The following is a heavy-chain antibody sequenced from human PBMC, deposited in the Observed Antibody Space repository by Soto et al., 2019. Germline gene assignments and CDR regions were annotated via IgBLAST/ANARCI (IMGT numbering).Heavy chain of an antibody. CDR2: IYYSGST. V-gene: IGHV4-59*08. CDR1: GGSISSYY. Sequence: SETLSLTCTVSGGSISSYYWSWIRQPPGKGLEWIGYIYYSGSTNYNPSLKSRVTISVDTSKNQFSLKLSSVTAADTAVYYCARLSITHWFDPWGQGTLVTVSS. CDR3: ARLSITHWFDP. J-gene: IGHJ5*02. D-gene: IGHD3-10*01.